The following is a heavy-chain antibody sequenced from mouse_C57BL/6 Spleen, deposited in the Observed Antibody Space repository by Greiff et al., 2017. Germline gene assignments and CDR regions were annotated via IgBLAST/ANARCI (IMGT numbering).Heavy chain of an antibody. V-gene: IGHV1-80*01. J-gene: IGHJ4*01. CDR3: ANYYGSGAIDY. CDR1: GYAFSSYW. D-gene: IGHD1-1*01. Sequence: QVQLQQPGAELVKPGASVKISCKASGYAFSSYWMNWVKQRPGKGLEWIGQIYPGDGDTNYNGKFKGKATLTADKSYSTAYMQLSSLASEDSAVYFFANYYGSGAIDYWGQGTSVTVSS. CDR2: IYPGDGDT.